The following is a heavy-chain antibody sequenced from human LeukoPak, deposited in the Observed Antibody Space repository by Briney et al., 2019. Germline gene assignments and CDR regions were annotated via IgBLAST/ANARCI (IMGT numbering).Heavy chain of an antibody. Sequence: SGTLPLTCAVSGGSISSSNWWSWVRQPPGKGLEWIGEIYHSGSTNYNPSLKSRVTISVDKSKNQFSLKLSSVTAADTAVYYCARTTEGGYTYDYFYYYYMDVWGKGTTVTISS. CDR2: IYHSGST. D-gene: IGHD5-18*01. CDR3: ARTTEGGYTYDYFYYYYMDV. J-gene: IGHJ6*03. CDR1: GGSISSSNW. V-gene: IGHV4-4*02.